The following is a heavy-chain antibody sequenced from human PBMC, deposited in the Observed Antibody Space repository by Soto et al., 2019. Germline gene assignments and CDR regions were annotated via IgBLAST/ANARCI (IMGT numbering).Heavy chain of an antibody. CDR1: GFTFSSYG. D-gene: IGHD3-10*01. CDR2: IAYDGSLK. J-gene: IGHJ6*02. Sequence: QVQLVESGGGVVQPGGTLRLSCAASGFTFSSYGMQWVRQAPGKGLEWVAVIAYDGSLKYYVDSVKGRFTISRDNSKNTLYLKINGGGGEDTVVYYWEKVLRFGGSNYGLFISTCVRDVGAQGTTFSFSS. V-gene: IGHV3-30*18. CDR3: EKVLRFGGSNYGLFISTCVRDV.